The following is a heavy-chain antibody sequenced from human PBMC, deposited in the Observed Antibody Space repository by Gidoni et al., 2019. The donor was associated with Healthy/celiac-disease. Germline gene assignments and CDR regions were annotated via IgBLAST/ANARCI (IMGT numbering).Heavy chain of an antibody. V-gene: IGHV4-59*01. CDR1: GGSISSYY. CDR3: ARDGGLGSVAY. CDR2: IYYSGST. D-gene: IGHD6-19*01. J-gene: IGHJ4*02. Sequence: QVQLQESGPGLVKPSETLSLTCTVSGGSISSYYWSWIRQPPGKGLEWIGYIYYSGSTNYNPSLKSRVTISVDTSKNQFSLKLSSVTAADTAVYYCARDGGLGSVAYWGQGTLVTVSS.